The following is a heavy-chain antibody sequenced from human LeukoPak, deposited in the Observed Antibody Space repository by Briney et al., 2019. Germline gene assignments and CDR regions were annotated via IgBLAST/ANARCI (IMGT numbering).Heavy chain of an antibody. CDR1: GYSFTNYW. D-gene: IGHD6-13*01. CDR2: MHPGESEI. V-gene: IGHV5-51*01. Sequence: GESLSISCKASGYSFTNYWIAWVRQKPGKGLEWMGIMHPGESEINYSPSFEGQVTISADTSISTACLEWYSLKASDSAISYCAKTIASLGSGARYFDPWGQGTMITVSS. J-gene: IGHJ5*02. CDR3: AKTIASLGSGARYFDP.